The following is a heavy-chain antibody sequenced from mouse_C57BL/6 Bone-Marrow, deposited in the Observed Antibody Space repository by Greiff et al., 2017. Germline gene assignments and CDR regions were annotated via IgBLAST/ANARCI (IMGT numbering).Heavy chain of an antibody. Sequence: VQLKESGAELVKPGASVKLSCTASGFNIKDYYMHWVKQRTEQGLEWIGRIDPEDGETKYAPKFQGKAPITAATSSNTAYLQLRSLTSEDTAVEYCDNYDYDRGDYWGQGTSVTVSS. CDR3: DNYDYDRGDY. CDR2: IDPEDGET. D-gene: IGHD2-4*01. V-gene: IGHV14-2*01. J-gene: IGHJ4*01. CDR1: GFNIKDYY.